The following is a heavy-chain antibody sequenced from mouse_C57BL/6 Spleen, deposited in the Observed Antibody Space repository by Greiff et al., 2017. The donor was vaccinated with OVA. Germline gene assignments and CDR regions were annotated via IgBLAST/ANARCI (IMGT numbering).Heavy chain of an antibody. CDR3: ARAVVASYDFDY. Sequence: EVHLVESEGGLVQPGSSMKLSCTASGFTFSDYYMAWVRQVPEKGLEWVANINYDGSSTYYLDSLKSRFIISRDNAKNILYLQMSSLKSEDTATYYCARAVVASYDFDYWGQGTTLTVSS. CDR2: INYDGSST. V-gene: IGHV5-16*01. J-gene: IGHJ2*01. D-gene: IGHD1-1*01. CDR1: GFTFSDYY.